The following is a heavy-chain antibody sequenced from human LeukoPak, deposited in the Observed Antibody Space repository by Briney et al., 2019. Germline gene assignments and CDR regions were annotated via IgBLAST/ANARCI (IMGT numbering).Heavy chain of an antibody. CDR1: GFTFSSYE. Sequence: GGSLRLSCATSGFTFSSYEMNWVRQAPGKGLEWVSYISSSGFTIYYADSVKGRFTISRDNARNSLFLQMNSLRAEDTAVYYCARLGDKDVDIVATIEWGFDYWGQGALVTVSS. D-gene: IGHD5-12*01. V-gene: IGHV3-48*03. CDR3: ARLGDKDVDIVATIEWGFDY. CDR2: ISSSGFTI. J-gene: IGHJ4*02.